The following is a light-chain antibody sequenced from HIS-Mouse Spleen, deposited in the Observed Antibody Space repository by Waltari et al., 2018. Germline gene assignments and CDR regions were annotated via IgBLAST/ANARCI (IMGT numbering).Light chain of an antibody. Sequence: SYELTQPPSVSVSPGQTARITCSGDALPKKYAYWYQQKSGQAPVLVIYEDSKRPSGIPEGVSGSSSETMATLTISGAQVEDEADYYCYSTDSSGNHRVFGGGTKLTVL. CDR3: YSTDSSGNHRV. V-gene: IGLV3-10*01. CDR1: ALPKKY. CDR2: EDS. J-gene: IGLJ2*01.